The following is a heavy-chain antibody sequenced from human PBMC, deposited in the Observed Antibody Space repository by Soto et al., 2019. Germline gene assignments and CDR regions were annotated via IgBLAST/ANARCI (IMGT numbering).Heavy chain of an antibody. J-gene: IGHJ4*02. CDR1: GFTFSSYW. D-gene: IGHD6-13*01. Sequence: GGSLRLSCAASGFTFSSYWVHWVRQAPGKGLVWVSRINSDGSSTSYADSVKGRFTISRDNAKNTLYLQMNSLRAEDTAVYYCARASIAAAGTLAYWGQGTLVTVSS. V-gene: IGHV3-74*01. CDR3: ARASIAAAGTLAY. CDR2: INSDGSST.